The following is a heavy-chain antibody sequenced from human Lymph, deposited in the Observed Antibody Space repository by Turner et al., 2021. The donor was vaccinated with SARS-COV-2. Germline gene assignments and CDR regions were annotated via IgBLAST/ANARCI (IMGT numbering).Heavy chain of an antibody. Sequence: EVQLVESGGGLVQPGGSLRLSCAASGITVSSNYMSWVRQAPGKGLEWVSVIYSGGSTFYADSVKGRFTISRDKSNNTLYLQMNSLRAEDTAVYYCARDFREGAFDIWGQGTMVTISS. J-gene: IGHJ3*02. D-gene: IGHD3-10*01. CDR1: GITVSSNY. CDR2: IYSGGST. V-gene: IGHV3-66*01. CDR3: ARDFREGAFDI.